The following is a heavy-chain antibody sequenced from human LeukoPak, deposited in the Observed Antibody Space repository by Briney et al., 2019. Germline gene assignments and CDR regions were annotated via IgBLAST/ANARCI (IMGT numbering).Heavy chain of an antibody. V-gene: IGHV4-59*01. D-gene: IGHD2-21*02. CDR2: IYYSGST. CDR3: ARDPRGPYCGGDCYSGGFDY. Sequence: PSETLSLTCTVSGGSISSYYWSWIRQPPGKGLEWIGYIYYSGSTNYNPSLKSRVTISVDTSKNQFSLKLSSVTAADTAVYYCARDPRGPYCGGDCYSGGFDYWGQGTLVTVSS. CDR1: GGSISSYY. J-gene: IGHJ4*02.